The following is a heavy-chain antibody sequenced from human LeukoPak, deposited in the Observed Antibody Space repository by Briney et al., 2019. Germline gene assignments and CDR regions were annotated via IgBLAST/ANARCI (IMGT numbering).Heavy chain of an antibody. CDR2: IYYSGNT. CDR1: GGSISSGGYY. Sequence: PSQTLSLTCTVSGGSISSGGYYWSWIRQLPGKGLEWIGSIYYSGNTYYNPSLKSRVTISVDTSKNQFSLKLSSVTAADTAVYYCARYRIAAAGTLDYWGQGTLVTVSS. V-gene: IGHV4-30-2*03. D-gene: IGHD6-13*01. J-gene: IGHJ4*02. CDR3: ARYRIAAAGTLDY.